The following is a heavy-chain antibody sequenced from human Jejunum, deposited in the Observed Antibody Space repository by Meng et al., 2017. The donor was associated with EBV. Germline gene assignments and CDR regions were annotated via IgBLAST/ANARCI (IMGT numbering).Heavy chain of an antibody. D-gene: IGHD5-24*01. CDR2: IYWDDDK. CDR1: GFSVTSSGVA. V-gene: IGHV2-5*02. CDR3: AHKGDGFNYAFNY. Sequence: LTLHESVPSRVTPTETLTLCCPFSGFSVTSSGVAVGWFGPPPGKDLEWLELIYWDDDKRYSPTLKSTMTITKDTSKNQVVLTLTSMEPADTATYYCAHKGDGFNYAFNYWGQGTLVTVSS. J-gene: IGHJ4*02.